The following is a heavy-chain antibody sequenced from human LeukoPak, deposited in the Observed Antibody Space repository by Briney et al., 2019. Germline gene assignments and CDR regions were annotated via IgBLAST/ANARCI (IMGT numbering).Heavy chain of an antibody. CDR2: ISSSGTYI. CDR1: GFTFSNYR. J-gene: IGHJ4*02. V-gene: IGHV3-21*01. D-gene: IGHD3-22*01. CDR3: ARGVGNYRYYFDS. Sequence: GGSLRLSCAASGFTFSNYRMHWVRQAPGKGLEWVSSISSSGTYIYYADLVEGRFTISRDNAKNSLFLQMNSLRADDTAVYYCARGVGNYRYYFDSWGQGTLVTVSS.